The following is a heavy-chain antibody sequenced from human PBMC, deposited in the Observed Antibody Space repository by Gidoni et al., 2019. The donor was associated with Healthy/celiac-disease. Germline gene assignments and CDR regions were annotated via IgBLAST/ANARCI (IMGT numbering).Heavy chain of an antibody. Sequence: EVQLVESGGGLVKPGGSLSLSCAASGFTFSSYSMNWVRQAPGKGLEWVSSISSSSSYIYYADSVKGRFTISRDNAKNSLYLQMNSLRAEDTAVYYCARVRFSWRDAFDIWGQGTMVTVSS. J-gene: IGHJ3*02. CDR2: ISSSSSYI. D-gene: IGHD6-13*01. CDR3: ARVRFSWRDAFDI. CDR1: GFTFSSYS. V-gene: IGHV3-21*01.